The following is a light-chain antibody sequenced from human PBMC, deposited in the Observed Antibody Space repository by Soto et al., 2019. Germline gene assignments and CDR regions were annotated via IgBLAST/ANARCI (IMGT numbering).Light chain of an antibody. CDR3: SSYAGSTPYV. J-gene: IGLJ1*01. CDR1: SSVVGGYNY. Sequence: QSVLTQPPSASESPGQSVTISCTGTSSVVGGYNYVSWYQQHPGKAPKLMIYEVSKRPSGVPDRFSGSKSGNTASLTVSGLQAEDEADYYCSSYAGSTPYVFGTGTKVTVL. V-gene: IGLV2-8*01. CDR2: EVS.